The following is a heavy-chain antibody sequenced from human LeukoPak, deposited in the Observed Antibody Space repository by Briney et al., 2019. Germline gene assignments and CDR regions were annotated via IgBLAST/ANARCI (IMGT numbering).Heavy chain of an antibody. Sequence: PGRSLRLSCAASGFTFSSYGMHWVRQAPGKGLEWVAVISYDGSNKYYADSVKGRFTISRDNSKNTLYLQMNSLRAEDTAVYYCAKADTRWELLLDLDYWGQGTLVTVSS. CDR3: AKADTRWELLLDLDY. CDR1: GFTFSSYG. J-gene: IGHJ4*02. CDR2: ISYDGSNK. V-gene: IGHV3-30*18. D-gene: IGHD1-26*01.